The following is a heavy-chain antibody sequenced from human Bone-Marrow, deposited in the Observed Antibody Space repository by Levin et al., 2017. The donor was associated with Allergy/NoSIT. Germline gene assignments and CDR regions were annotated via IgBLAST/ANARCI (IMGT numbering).Heavy chain of an antibody. V-gene: IGHV3-21*01. CDR1: GFTFSSYS. Sequence: LSLTCAASGFTFSSYSMNWVRQAPGKGLEWVSSISSSSSYIYYADSVKGRFTISRDNAKNSLYLQMNSLRAEDTAVYYCARDPTYSGYDIGTDNDAFDIWGQGTMVTVSS. J-gene: IGHJ3*02. CDR2: ISSSSSYI. CDR3: ARDPTYSGYDIGTDNDAFDI. D-gene: IGHD5-12*01.